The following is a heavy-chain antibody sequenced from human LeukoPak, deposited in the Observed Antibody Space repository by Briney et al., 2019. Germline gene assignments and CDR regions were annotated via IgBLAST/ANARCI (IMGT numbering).Heavy chain of an antibody. CDR2: IYYSGST. V-gene: IGHV4-59*01. Sequence: SETLSLTCTVSGGSISSYYWSWIRQPPGKGLEWIGYIYYSGSTNYNPSLKSRVTISVDTSKNQFSLKLSSVTAADTAVYYCAREGEGYSYGYYFDYWGQGTLVTVSS. J-gene: IGHJ4*02. CDR1: GGSISSYY. D-gene: IGHD5-18*01. CDR3: AREGEGYSYGYYFDY.